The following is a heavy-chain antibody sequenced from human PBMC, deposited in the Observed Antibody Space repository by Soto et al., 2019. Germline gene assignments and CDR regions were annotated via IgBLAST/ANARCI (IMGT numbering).Heavy chain of an antibody. CDR1: GFTFSSYG. V-gene: IGHV3-7*05. CDR3: ARVIFDSSGYYSYAFDI. CDR2: IKHDGSEK. D-gene: IGHD3-22*01. Sequence: EVQLVESGGGLVQPGGSLRLSCAASGFTFSSYGMSWVRQAPGKGLEWVANIKHDGSEKYYVDSVKGRFTISRDNARPSLFLKMTCLRTDGTAVYYCARVIFDSSGYYSYAFDIWGQGTMVTVAS. J-gene: IGHJ3*02.